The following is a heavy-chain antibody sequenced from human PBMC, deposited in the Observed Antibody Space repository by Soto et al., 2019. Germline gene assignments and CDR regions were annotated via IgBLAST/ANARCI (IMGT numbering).Heavy chain of an antibody. Sequence: PSETLSLTCAVSGGSITSSGFWWGWIRQPPGKGLEWIATIYDTGNTFYNPSLRSRVTISADTSKNQFALNLNSVTAADTAVYYCAKRAYGDPFDPWGQGTLVTVSS. CDR1: GGSITSSGFW. D-gene: IGHD4-17*01. CDR3: AKRAYGDPFDP. CDR2: IYDTGNT. V-gene: IGHV4-39*01. J-gene: IGHJ5*02.